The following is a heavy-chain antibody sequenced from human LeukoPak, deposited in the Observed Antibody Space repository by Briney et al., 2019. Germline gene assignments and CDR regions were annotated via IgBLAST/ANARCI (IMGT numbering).Heavy chain of an antibody. CDR1: GYTFTSYY. J-gene: IGHJ3*02. Sequence: ASVKVSCKASGYTFTSYYMHWVRQAPGQGFEWMGIINPSGGSTSYAQKFQGRVTMTRDMSTSTVYMELSSLRSKDTAVYYCARVGDILTNAFDIWGQGTMVTVSS. CDR2: INPSGGST. D-gene: IGHD3-9*01. CDR3: ARVGDILTNAFDI. V-gene: IGHV1-46*01.